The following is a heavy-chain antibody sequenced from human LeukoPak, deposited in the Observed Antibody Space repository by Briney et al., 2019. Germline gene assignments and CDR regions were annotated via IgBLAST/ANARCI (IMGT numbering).Heavy chain of an antibody. CDR3: TTELLVVPAATPFDY. J-gene: IGHJ4*02. D-gene: IGHD2-2*01. V-gene: IGHV3-15*01. CDR2: VKSKTDGGTT. Sequence: GGSLRLSCAASGFTFSNAWMSWVRQAPGKGLEWVGRVKSKTDGGTTDYAAPVKGRFTISRDDSKNTLYLQMNSLKTEDTAVYYCTTELLVVPAATPFDYWGQGTLVTVSS. CDR1: GFTFSNAW.